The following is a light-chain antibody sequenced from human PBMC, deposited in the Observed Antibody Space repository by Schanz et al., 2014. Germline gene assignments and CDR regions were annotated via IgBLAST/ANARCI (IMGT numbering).Light chain of an antibody. CDR3: QQYSNWPRT. V-gene: IGKV3-15*01. Sequence: EIVMTQSPATLSVSPGARATLSCRASQSVSSNLAWYQQKPGQAPRLLIYGASTRATGIPARFSGSGSGTEFTLTISSLQSEDFAVYYCQQYSNWPRTFGQGTKVEIK. CDR2: GAS. J-gene: IGKJ1*01. CDR1: QSVSSN.